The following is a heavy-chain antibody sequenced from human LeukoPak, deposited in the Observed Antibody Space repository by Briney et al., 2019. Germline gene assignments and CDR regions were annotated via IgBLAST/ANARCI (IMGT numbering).Heavy chain of an antibody. V-gene: IGHV3-33*01. J-gene: IGHJ4*02. D-gene: IGHD3-10*01. Sequence: GTSLRLSCAAPGFTFTSYGMHWVRQAPGKGLEWVAVIWYDGSNEYYADSVKGRFTISRDNAENTLYLQMNSLRADDTAVYYCARPRGSVAVFDFWGQGTLVTVSS. CDR2: IWYDGSNE. CDR3: ARPRGSVAVFDF. CDR1: GFTFTSYG.